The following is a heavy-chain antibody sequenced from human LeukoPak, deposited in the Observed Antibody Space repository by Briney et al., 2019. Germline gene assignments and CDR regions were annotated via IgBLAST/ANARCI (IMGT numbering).Heavy chain of an antibody. D-gene: IGHD1-14*01. V-gene: IGHV3-66*01. CDR2: IYSGGST. Sequence: GGSLRLSCAASGFTVSSNYMSWVRQAPGKGLEWVSVIYSGGSTYYADSVKGRFTISRDNAKNSLYLQMNSLRAEDTAVYYCASPGTYTGWGDWGQGTLVTVSS. CDR3: ASPGTYTGWGD. J-gene: IGHJ4*02. CDR1: GFTVSSNY.